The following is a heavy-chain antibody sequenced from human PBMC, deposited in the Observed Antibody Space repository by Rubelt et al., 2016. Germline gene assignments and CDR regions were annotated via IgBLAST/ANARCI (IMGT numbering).Heavy chain of an antibody. CDR1: GFTFSSYA. Sequence: QVQLVESGGGVVQPGRSLRLSCAASGFTFSSYAMHWVRQAPGKGLEWVAVISYDGSNKYYADSVKGRFTISRDNSKNTLYLQMNSLRAEDTAVYYCARVYSSGSGGAFDIWGQGTMVTVSS. D-gene: IGHD6-19*01. V-gene: IGHV3-30*04. J-gene: IGHJ3*02. CDR2: ISYDGSNK. CDR3: ARVYSSGSGGAFDI.